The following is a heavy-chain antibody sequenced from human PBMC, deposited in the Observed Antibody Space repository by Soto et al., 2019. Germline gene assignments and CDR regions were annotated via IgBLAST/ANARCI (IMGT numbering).Heavy chain of an antibody. CDR2: LIPLFGTV. CDR1: GGTFGSNA. Sequence: QVQLVQSGAEVKKPGSSVKVSCKASGGTFGSNAISWVRQAPGQGLEWMGGLIPLFGTVNYAQKFQGRVTITADESTSTAYMDLSSLRSEDTAVYYCASHGTYYYGSGNYYPDYYFHGMDVWGQGTTVTVSS. V-gene: IGHV1-69*12. CDR3: ASHGTYYYGSGNYYPDYYFHGMDV. J-gene: IGHJ6*02. D-gene: IGHD3-10*01.